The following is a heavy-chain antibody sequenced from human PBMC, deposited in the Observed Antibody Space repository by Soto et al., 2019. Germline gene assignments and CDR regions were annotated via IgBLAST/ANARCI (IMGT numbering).Heavy chain of an antibody. CDR2: TYYRSKWYN. Sequence: QVQLQQSGPGLVKPSQTLSLTCAISGDSVSSNSVAWNWIRQSPSRGLEWLGRTYYRSKWYNDYGVTVKGRITITPDTSKKQFSLQLNSVTPEDTAVYYCARGRFNAFGIWGQGTMVTVSS. CDR1: GDSVSSNSVA. D-gene: IGHD3-3*01. J-gene: IGHJ3*02. V-gene: IGHV6-1*01. CDR3: ARGRFNAFGI.